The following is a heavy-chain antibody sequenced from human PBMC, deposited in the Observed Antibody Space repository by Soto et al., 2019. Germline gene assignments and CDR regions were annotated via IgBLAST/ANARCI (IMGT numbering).Heavy chain of an antibody. D-gene: IGHD3-16*01. Sequence: QVQLQESGPGLVKPSGTLSLTCAVSGDSTRSNNWWSWVRQPPERGLEWIGEVHHSESTNYNPSLKGRVTISIDMSKNQFSLTLSSVTAADTAVIYCARRIYGDWYFDLWGRGILVTVTS. CDR3: ARRIYGDWYFDL. V-gene: IGHV4-4*02. J-gene: IGHJ2*01. CDR1: GDSTRSNNW. CDR2: VHHSEST.